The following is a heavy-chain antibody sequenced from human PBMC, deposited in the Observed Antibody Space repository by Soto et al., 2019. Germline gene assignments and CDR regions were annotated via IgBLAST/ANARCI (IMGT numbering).Heavy chain of an antibody. CDR1: GYTFTSYA. CDR2: INAGNGNT. Sequence: ASVKVSCKASGYTFTSYAIHWVRQAPGQRLEWMGWINAGNGNTKYSQTFQGRVTMTRDTSANTAYMELSSLRSEDTAVYYCARSGSQWVVRTSPDYWGQGPLVTASS. D-gene: IGHD6-19*01. V-gene: IGHV1-3*01. J-gene: IGHJ4*02. CDR3: ARSGSQWVVRTSPDY.